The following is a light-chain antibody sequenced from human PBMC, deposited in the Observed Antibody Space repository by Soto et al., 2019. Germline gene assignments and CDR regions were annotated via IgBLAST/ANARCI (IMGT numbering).Light chain of an antibody. V-gene: IGLV1-47*01. J-gene: IGLJ3*02. Sequence: QSVLTQPPSASGTPGQRVTISCSGSSSNIGTNNVHWFQQFPGTAPNLLIYRNNRRPSGVPDRFSDSKSGTSASLAISGLRSEDEADYYCAAWDDSLSAWVFGGGTKLTVL. CDR3: AAWDDSLSAWV. CDR2: RNN. CDR1: SSNIGTNN.